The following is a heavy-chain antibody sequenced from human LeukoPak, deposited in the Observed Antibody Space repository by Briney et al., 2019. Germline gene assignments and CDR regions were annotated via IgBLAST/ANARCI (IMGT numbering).Heavy chain of an antibody. V-gene: IGHV4-59*08. Sequence: PSETLSLTCTVSGGSISSYYWSWIRQPPGKGLEWIGYIYYSGSTNYNPSLKSRVTISVDTSKNQFSLKLSSVTAADTAVYYCARLGYYYDSSGYYWFDPWGQGTLVTVSS. CDR1: GGSISSYY. CDR2: IYYSGST. D-gene: IGHD3-22*01. CDR3: ARLGYYYDSSGYYWFDP. J-gene: IGHJ5*02.